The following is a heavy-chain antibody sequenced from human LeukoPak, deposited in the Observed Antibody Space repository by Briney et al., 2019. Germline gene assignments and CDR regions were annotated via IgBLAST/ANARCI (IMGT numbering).Heavy chain of an antibody. CDR3: ARICSSTDCLIPD. V-gene: IGHV3-74*01. D-gene: IGHD2-2*01. J-gene: IGHJ4*02. Sequence: PGGSLRLSCSASGLTLSGYWMHWVRQAPGKGLVWISRINSDASDTNYADFVKGRFTISRDNAKNTVYLQINSLRDEDAAVYYCARICSSTDCLIPDWGQGTLVTVSS. CDR1: GLTLSGYW. CDR2: INSDASDT.